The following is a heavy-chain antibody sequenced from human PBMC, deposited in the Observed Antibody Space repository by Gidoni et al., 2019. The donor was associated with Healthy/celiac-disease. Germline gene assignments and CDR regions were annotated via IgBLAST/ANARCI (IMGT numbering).Heavy chain of an antibody. V-gene: IGHV3-23*01. Sequence: EVQLLESGGGFVQPGGSLSLSRVAPGFAFSSYALSWVGPAPGKGLEWVSAISGSGGSTYYADSVKGQFTISRDNSKNTLYLQMNSLRAEDTAVYYCAKVGGQGSYYFDYWGQGTLVTVSS. J-gene: IGHJ4*02. CDR2: ISGSGGST. D-gene: IGHD3-10*01. CDR3: AKVGGQGSYYFDY. CDR1: GFAFSSYA.